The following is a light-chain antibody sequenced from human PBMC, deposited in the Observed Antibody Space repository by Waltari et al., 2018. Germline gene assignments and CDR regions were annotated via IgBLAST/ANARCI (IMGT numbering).Light chain of an antibody. CDR2: LNSEGSH. CDR3: QTWDAGIVL. Sequence: QLVLTQSPSASASLGASVKLTCTLSSGHNSYAIAWHQQQPEKGPRYLMKLNSEGSHNRGDGIPVRFSGSGSGAGRYLTISSLQSEDEADYYCQTWDAGIVLFGGGTKLTVL. V-gene: IGLV4-69*01. CDR1: SGHNSYA. J-gene: IGLJ2*01.